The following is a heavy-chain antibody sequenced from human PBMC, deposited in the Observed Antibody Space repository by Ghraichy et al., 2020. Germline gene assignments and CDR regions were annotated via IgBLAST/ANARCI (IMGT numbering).Heavy chain of an antibody. J-gene: IGHJ6*02. D-gene: IGHD6-13*01. Sequence: AGSLRLSCAASGFTFSTYSMHWVRQAPGKGLEWVAVISYDGNFKYYADSVKGRFTISRDNSKNTLFLQMNSLRAEDTALYYCARDIKSSSWSYYYYAMDVWGQGTTVTVSS. CDR1: GFTFSTYS. V-gene: IGHV3-30-3*01. CDR2: ISYDGNFK. CDR3: ARDIKSSSWSYYYYAMDV.